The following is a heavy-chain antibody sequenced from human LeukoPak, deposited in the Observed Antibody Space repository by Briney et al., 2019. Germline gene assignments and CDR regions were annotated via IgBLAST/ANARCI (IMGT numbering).Heavy chain of an antibody. CDR2: ISSSSSTI. CDR1: GFTFSSYS. Sequence: GGSLRLSCAASGFTFSSYSMNWVRQAPGKGLEWVSYISSSSSTIYYADSVKGRFTISRDKAKNSLYLQMNSLRAEDTDVYYCARVSADYDFWSGYSLKYDYWGQGTLVTVSS. V-gene: IGHV3-48*01. D-gene: IGHD3-3*01. CDR3: ARVSADYDFWSGYSLKYDY. J-gene: IGHJ4*02.